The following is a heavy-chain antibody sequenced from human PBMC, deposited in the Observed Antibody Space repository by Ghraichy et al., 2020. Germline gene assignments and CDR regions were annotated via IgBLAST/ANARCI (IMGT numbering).Heavy chain of an antibody. CDR1: GGSISSYY. J-gene: IGHJ4*02. CDR3: ARGLSYYDFWSGYYTPGDVPTYFDY. D-gene: IGHD3-3*01. CDR2: IYYSGST. V-gene: IGHV4-59*01. Sequence: SETLSLTCTVSGGSISSYYWSWIRQPPGKGLEWIGYIYYSGSTNYNPSLKSRVTISVDTSKNQFSLKLSSVTAADTAVYYCARGLSYYDFWSGYYTPGDVPTYFDYWGQGTLVTVSS.